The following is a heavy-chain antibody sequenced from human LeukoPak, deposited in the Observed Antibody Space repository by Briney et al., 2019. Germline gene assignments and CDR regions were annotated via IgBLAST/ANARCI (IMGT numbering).Heavy chain of an antibody. Sequence: GGSLRLSCAASGFTFSIYGMNWVRQAPGEGLEWVAVIWYNGNDKYYADSVKGRFTISRDNSKNTLYLQMNSLRAEDTAVYYCARDRSAYCGGDCYASAYNIWGQGTVVTVSS. CDR3: ARDRSAYCGGDCYASAYNI. CDR1: GFTFSIYG. V-gene: IGHV3-33*01. CDR2: IWYNGNDK. J-gene: IGHJ3*02. D-gene: IGHD2-21*02.